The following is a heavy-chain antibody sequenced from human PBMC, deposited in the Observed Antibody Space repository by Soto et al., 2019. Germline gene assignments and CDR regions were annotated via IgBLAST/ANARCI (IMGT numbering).Heavy chain of an antibody. CDR1: GGSISSSSYY. Sequence: QLQLQESGPGLVKPSETLSLTCTVSGGSISSSSYYWGWIRQPPGKGLEWIGSIYYSGSTYYNPSLKSRVTISVDTSKNQFSLKLSSVTAADTAVYYCPRHLHRITISQGWGQEPWSPSPQ. J-gene: IGHJ4*02. V-gene: IGHV4-39*01. CDR3: PRHLHRITISQG. D-gene: IGHD3-3*01. CDR2: IYYSGST.